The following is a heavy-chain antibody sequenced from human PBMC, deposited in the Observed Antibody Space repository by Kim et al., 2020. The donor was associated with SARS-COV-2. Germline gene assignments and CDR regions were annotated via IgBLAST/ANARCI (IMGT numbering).Heavy chain of an antibody. V-gene: IGHV4-59*08. CDR1: GGSISSYY. CDR2: IYYSGST. J-gene: IGHJ6*02. Sequence: SETLSLTCTVSGGSISSYYWSWIRQPPGKGLEWIGYIYYSGSTNYNPSLKSRVTISVDTSKNQFSLKLNSVTAADTAVYYCARQRGAGRLYYYYYGMDVWGQGTTVTVSS. CDR3: ARQRGAGRLYYYYYGMDV. D-gene: IGHD6-25*01.